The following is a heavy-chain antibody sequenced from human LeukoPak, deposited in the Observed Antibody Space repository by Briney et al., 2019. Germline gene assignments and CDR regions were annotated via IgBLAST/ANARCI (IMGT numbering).Heavy chain of an antibody. CDR3: ARRRYYYDSPDY. D-gene: IGHD3-22*01. J-gene: IGHJ4*02. V-gene: IGHV1-18*01. Sequence: ASVKVSCKTSGYDFTNYGIQWVRQAPGQGLEWMGWISGFNGNTNNAQKLQGRVTMTKDTSTSTAYLELRSLTYDDTAVYYCARRRYYYDSPDYWGQGTLVTVSS. CDR2: ISGFNGNT. CDR1: GYDFTNYG.